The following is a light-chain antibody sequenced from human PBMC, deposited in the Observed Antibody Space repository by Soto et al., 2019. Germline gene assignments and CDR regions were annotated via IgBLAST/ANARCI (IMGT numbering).Light chain of an antibody. CDR2: DVV. J-gene: IGLJ1*01. CDR1: SSDVGGFNS. Sequence: QSVLTQPASVSGSPGQSITISCTGTSSDVGGFNSVSWYQLRPGTAPKLILYDVVDRPSGVSYRFSGSKSGNTASLTISGLQAADEADYFCSSYTSTMTNVCGSGTK. V-gene: IGLV2-14*03. CDR3: SSYTSTMTNV.